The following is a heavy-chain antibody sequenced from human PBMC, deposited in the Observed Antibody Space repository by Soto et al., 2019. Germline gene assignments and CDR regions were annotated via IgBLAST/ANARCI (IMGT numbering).Heavy chain of an antibody. CDR3: ARQAYCSSSSCLDYFDY. J-gene: IGHJ4*02. V-gene: IGHV4-59*01. CDR2: IYYSGST. D-gene: IGHD2-2*01. CDR1: GGSISSYY. Sequence: ASETLSLTCTVSGGSISSYYWSWIRQPPGKGLEWIGYIYYSGSTNYNPPLKSRVTISVDTSKNQFSLKLTSVTAADTAVYYCARQAYCSSSSCLDYFDYWGQGTLVTVSS.